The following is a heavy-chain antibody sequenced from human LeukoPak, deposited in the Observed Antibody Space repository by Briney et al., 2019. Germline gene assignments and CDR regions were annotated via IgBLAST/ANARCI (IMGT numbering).Heavy chain of an antibody. D-gene: IGHD3-10*01. J-gene: IGHJ4*02. CDR1: GVTFSNDG. CDR2: ISASSTYI. Sequence: GGSLRLSCAASGVTFSNDGMDWVRQAPGQGLEWVSSISASSTYIWYADSVKGRFTISRDNAKNSLYLQMNSLSADDTALYYCAKGSRWFGDGTYYFDYWGQGTLVTVSS. V-gene: IGHV3-21*04. CDR3: AKGSRWFGDGTYYFDY.